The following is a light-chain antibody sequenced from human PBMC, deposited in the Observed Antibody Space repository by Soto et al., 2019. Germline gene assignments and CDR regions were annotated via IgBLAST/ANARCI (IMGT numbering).Light chain of an antibody. CDR1: QSISSW. V-gene: IGKV1-39*01. J-gene: IGKJ1*01. Sequence: DIHVTQSPPTLSASVGYRVTITCRXSQSISSWLAWYQQKPGKAPKLLIYAASSLQSGVPSRFSGSGSGTDFTLTISSLQPEDFATYYCQQSYSTPTWTFGQGTMV. CDR2: AAS. CDR3: QQSYSTPTWT.